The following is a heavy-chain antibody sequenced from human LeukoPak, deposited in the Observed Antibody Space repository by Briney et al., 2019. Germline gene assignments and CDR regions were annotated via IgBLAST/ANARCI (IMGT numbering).Heavy chain of an antibody. J-gene: IGHJ4*02. D-gene: IGHD3-16*02. V-gene: IGHV3-21*01. CDR2: ISSSSSYI. CDR1: GFTFSSYS. CDR3: ARLRMSYDYVWGSYRPYYFDY. Sequence: GGSLRLSCAASGFTFSSYSMNWVRQAPGKGLEWVSSISSSSSYIYYADSVKGRFTISRDNAKNSLYLQMNSLRAEDTAVYYCARLRMSYDYVWGSYRPYYFDYWGQGTLVTVSS.